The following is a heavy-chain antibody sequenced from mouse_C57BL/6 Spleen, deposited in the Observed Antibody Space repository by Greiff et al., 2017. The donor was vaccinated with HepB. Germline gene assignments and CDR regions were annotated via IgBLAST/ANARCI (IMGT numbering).Heavy chain of an antibody. Sequence: EVKLMESGGGLVKPGGSLKLSCAASGFTFSDYGMHWVRQAPEKGLEWVAYISSGSSTIYYADTVKGRFTISRDNAKNTLFLQMTSLRSEDTAMYYCARNGYYRYYFDYWGQGTTLTVSS. V-gene: IGHV5-17*01. D-gene: IGHD2-3*01. CDR1: GFTFSDYG. CDR2: ISSGSSTI. CDR3: ARNGYYRYYFDY. J-gene: IGHJ2*01.